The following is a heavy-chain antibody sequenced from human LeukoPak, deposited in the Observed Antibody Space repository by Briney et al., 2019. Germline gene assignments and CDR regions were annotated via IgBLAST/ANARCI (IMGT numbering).Heavy chain of an antibody. D-gene: IGHD2-8*02. Sequence: PSVKVSCKASGYTFTGYYMHWVRQAPGQGLEWMGWINPNNGGTNYAQKFQGRVTMTLDTSISTGYMELSRLRSDDTAIYFCARVDGGEWYYFDYWGQGTLVTVSS. CDR2: INPNNGGT. V-gene: IGHV1-2*02. J-gene: IGHJ4*02. CDR1: GYTFTGYY. CDR3: ARVDGGEWYYFDY.